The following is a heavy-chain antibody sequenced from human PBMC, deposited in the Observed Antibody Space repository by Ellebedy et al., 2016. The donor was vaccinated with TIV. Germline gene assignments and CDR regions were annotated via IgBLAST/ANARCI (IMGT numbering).Heavy chain of an antibody. CDR3: AREGLLAAGEMKEFDY. D-gene: IGHD6-13*01. CDR1: GFTFSSYS. J-gene: IGHJ4*02. Sequence: GGSLRLSXAASGFTFSSYSMNWVRQAPGKGLEWVSYISSSSSTIYYADSVKGRFTISRDNAKNSQYLQMNSLRDEDTAVYYCAREGLLAAGEMKEFDYWGQGTLVAVSS. CDR2: ISSSSSTI. V-gene: IGHV3-48*02.